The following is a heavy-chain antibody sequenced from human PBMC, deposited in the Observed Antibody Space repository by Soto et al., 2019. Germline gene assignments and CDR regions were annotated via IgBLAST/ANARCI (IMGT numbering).Heavy chain of an antibody. V-gene: IGHV4-30-2*01. D-gene: IGHD3-16*01. J-gene: IGHJ4*02. CDR1: GGSISSGDYS. CDR2: IYRSGSA. Sequence: SETLSLTCAVSGGSISSGDYSWSWIRQPPGKGLEWIAYIYRSGSAYYNPSLKSRVTISVDTSKNQFSLKLTSVTAADTAVYYWAREKITGLFDYWGQGTLVTVSS. CDR3: AREKITGLFDY.